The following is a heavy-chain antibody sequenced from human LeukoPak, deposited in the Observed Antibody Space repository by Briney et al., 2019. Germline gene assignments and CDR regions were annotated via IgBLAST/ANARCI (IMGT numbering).Heavy chain of an antibody. D-gene: IGHD3-3*01. Sequence: GGSLRLSCAASGFTFSSYSMNWVRQAPGKGLEWVSSISSSSSYIYYADSVKGRFTVSRDNAKNSLYLQMNSLRAEDTAVYYCARVEQDDFWSGYYHWGQGTLVTVSS. V-gene: IGHV3-21*01. CDR2: ISSSSSYI. CDR3: ARVEQDDFWSGYYH. J-gene: IGHJ5*02. CDR1: GFTFSSYS.